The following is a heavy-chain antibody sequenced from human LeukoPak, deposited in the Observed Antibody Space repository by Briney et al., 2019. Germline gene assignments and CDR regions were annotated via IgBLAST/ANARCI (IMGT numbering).Heavy chain of an antibody. Sequence: SQTLSLTCAISGDSVSSNSAAWNWVRQSPSRGLEWLGRTYYRSKWYSDYAVSVKTRITINPDTSKDQFSLQMNSVAPEDTAAYYCARSIVIEGVTHGMDVWGQGTTVTVSS. CDR2: TYYRSKWYS. D-gene: IGHD2/OR15-2a*01. J-gene: IGHJ6*02. CDR1: GDSVSSNSAA. V-gene: IGHV6-1*01. CDR3: ARSIVIEGVTHGMDV.